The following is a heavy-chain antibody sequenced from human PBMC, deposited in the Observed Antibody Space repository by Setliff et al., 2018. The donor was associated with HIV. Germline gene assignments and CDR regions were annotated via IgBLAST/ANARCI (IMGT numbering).Heavy chain of an antibody. CDR2: IDPSDSYT. J-gene: IGHJ4*02. Sequence: GESLKISCKGSGYSFTSYGISWVRQMPGKGLEWMGRIDPSDSYTNYSPSFQGRVTISADKSINTAYLQWSSLQASDTAMYYCARRASKASLDYWGQGTLVTVSS. CDR1: GYSFTSYG. V-gene: IGHV5-10-1*01. CDR3: ARRASKASLDY.